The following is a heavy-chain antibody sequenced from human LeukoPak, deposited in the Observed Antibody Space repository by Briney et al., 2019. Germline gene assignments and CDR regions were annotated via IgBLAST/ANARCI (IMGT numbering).Heavy chain of an antibody. CDR2: ISGSGGST. V-gene: IGHV3-23*01. D-gene: IGHD1-1*01. Sequence: GGSLRLSCAASGFTFSNNAMSWVRQAPGKGLEWVSAISGSGGSTYYADSVKGRFTISRDNSKNTLYLQMNSLRAEDTAVYYCAKDSAAPTGTSPLTGGFFDYWGQGTLVTVSS. CDR1: GFTFSNNA. CDR3: AKDSAAPTGTSPLTGGFFDY. J-gene: IGHJ4*02.